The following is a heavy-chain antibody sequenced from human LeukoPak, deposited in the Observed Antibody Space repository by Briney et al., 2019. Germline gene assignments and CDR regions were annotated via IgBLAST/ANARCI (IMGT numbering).Heavy chain of an antibody. CDR3: AREFYYDRVGFDI. CDR2: INPNSGGT. J-gene: IGHJ3*02. Sequence: ASVTVSCKASGYTFTGYYMHWVRQAPGQGLEWMGWINPNSGGTNYAQKFQGRVTMTRDTSISTAYMELSRLRSDDTAVYYCAREFYYDRVGFDIWGQGTMVTVSS. D-gene: IGHD3-22*01. V-gene: IGHV1-2*02. CDR1: GYTFTGYY.